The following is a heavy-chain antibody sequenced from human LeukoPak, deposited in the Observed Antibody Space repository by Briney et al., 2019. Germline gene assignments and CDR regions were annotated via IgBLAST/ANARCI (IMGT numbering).Heavy chain of an antibody. CDR2: ISGSGGST. Sequence: PGGSLRLSCAASGFTCSSYAMSWVRQAPGKGREWVSAISGSGGSTYYADSVKGRFTISRDNSKNTLYLQMKSLRAEDTAVYYCAKQIAAAGTDWGQGTLVTVSS. CDR3: AKQIAAAGTD. J-gene: IGHJ4*02. D-gene: IGHD6-13*01. V-gene: IGHV3-23*01. CDR1: GFTCSSYA.